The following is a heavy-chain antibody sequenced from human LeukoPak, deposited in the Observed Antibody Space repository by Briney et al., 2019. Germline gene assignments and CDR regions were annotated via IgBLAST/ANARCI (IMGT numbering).Heavy chain of an antibody. CDR2: IYYSGST. J-gene: IGHJ6*03. Sequence: SETLSLTCTVSGGSITSYYWSWIRQPPGKGLEWIGYIYYSGSTNYSPFLKSRVTISVETSKNQFSLRLRSVTAADTAVYYCARETSQKGAHYMDVWGKGTTVTISS. CDR1: GGSITSYY. CDR3: ARETSQKGAHYMDV. V-gene: IGHV4-59*01. D-gene: IGHD3-16*01.